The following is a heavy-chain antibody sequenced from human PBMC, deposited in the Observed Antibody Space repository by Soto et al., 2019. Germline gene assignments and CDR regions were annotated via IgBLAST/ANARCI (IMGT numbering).Heavy chain of an antibody. V-gene: IGHV3-30*03. D-gene: IGHD6-19*01. CDR1: GFIFNNNA. J-gene: IGHJ4*02. CDR3: ARDGSRGWSNFDY. Sequence: QVQLVESGGAVVPPGTSLRLSCAASGFIFNNNAMHWVRQAPGKGLEWVAVVLSDGSNKYYSDSVKGRFTISRDNPRNMPYLEMNSLRVEDTAIYYCARDGSRGWSNFDYWGQGTLVTVSS. CDR2: VLSDGSNK.